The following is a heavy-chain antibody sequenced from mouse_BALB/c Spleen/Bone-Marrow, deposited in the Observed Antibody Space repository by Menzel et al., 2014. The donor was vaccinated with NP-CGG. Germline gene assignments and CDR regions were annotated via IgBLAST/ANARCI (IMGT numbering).Heavy chain of an antibody. J-gene: IGHJ4*01. Sequence: EVQLVESGGGLVQPGGSRKLSCAASGFTFXSFGIHWVRQAPEKGLEWVAYISSGSSTIYYADTVKGRFTISRDNPKNTLFLQMTSLRSEDTAMYYCARSGYGDYYAMDYWGQGTSVTVSS. V-gene: IGHV5-17*02. CDR3: ARSGYGDYYAMDY. CDR2: ISSGSSTI. D-gene: IGHD2-10*02. CDR1: GFTFXSFG.